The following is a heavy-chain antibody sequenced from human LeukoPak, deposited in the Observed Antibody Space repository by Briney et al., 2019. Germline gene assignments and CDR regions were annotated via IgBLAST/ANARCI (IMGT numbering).Heavy chain of an antibody. V-gene: IGHV3-7*01. CDR1: GFTFSSYV. D-gene: IGHD3-3*01. CDR3: ARVGGYDFWSGYYTSNWFDP. CDR2: MKHDGSER. Sequence: GGSLRLSCAASGFTFSSYVMSWVRQAPGKGLEWVANMKHDGSERYYVDSVKGRFTISRDNAKKSLYLQMNSLRAEDTAVYYCARVGGYDFWSGYYTSNWFDPWGQGTLVTVSS. J-gene: IGHJ5*02.